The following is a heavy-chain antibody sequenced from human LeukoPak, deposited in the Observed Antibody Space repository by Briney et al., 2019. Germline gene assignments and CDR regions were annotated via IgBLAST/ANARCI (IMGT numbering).Heavy chain of an antibody. CDR2: INHSGST. Sequence: SETLSLTCAVYGGSFSGYYWSWIRQPPGKGLEWIGEINHSGSTNCNPSLKSRVTISVDTSKNQFSLKLSSVTAADTAVYYCARWYYYDSSGFSDAFDIWGQGTMVTVSS. J-gene: IGHJ3*02. CDR3: ARWYYYDSSGFSDAFDI. CDR1: GGSFSGYY. V-gene: IGHV4-34*01. D-gene: IGHD3-22*01.